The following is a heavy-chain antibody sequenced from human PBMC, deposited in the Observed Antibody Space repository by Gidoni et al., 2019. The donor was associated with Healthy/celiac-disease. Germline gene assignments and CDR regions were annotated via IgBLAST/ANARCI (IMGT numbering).Heavy chain of an antibody. CDR1: GFTVISNS. Sequence: EVQLVESGGGLIQPGGSLRLSCAASGFTVISNSMSWVRQAPGKGMEWVSVIYSGGSTYYADSVKGRFTISRDNSKNTLYLQMNSLRAEDTAVYYCARDRHYYDSSGYYYIDAFDIWGQGTMVTVSS. CDR2: IYSGGST. CDR3: ARDRHYYDSSGYYYIDAFDI. J-gene: IGHJ3*02. D-gene: IGHD3-22*01. V-gene: IGHV3-53*01.